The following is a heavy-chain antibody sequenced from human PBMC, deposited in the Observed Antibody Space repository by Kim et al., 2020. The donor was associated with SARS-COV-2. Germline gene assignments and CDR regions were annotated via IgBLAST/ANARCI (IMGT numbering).Heavy chain of an antibody. CDR1: GGSISSGGYY. V-gene: IGHV4-31*03. Sequence: SETLSLTCTVSGGSISSGGYYWSWIRQHPGKGLEWIGYIYYSGSTYYNPSLKSRVTISVDTPKNQFSLKLSSVTAADTAVYYCARVRSSGYFDYWGQGTLVTVSS. D-gene: IGHD3-22*01. J-gene: IGHJ4*02. CDR3: ARVRSSGYFDY. CDR2: IYYSGST.